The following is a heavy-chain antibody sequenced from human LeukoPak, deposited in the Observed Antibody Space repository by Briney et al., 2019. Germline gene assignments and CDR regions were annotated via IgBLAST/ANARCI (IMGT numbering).Heavy chain of an antibody. Sequence: SCKASGGTFSSYAMHWVRQAPGKGLEWVAVISYDGSNKYYADSVKGRFTISRDNSKNTLYLQMNSLRAEDTAVYYCARDLYYYDSSGYYGTFDYWGQGTLVTVSS. J-gene: IGHJ4*02. CDR3: ARDLYYYDSSGYYGTFDY. CDR1: GGTFSSYA. CDR2: ISYDGSNK. D-gene: IGHD3-22*01. V-gene: IGHV3-30*04.